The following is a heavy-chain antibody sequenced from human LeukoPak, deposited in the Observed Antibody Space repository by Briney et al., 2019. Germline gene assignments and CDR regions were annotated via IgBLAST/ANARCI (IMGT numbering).Heavy chain of an antibody. CDR3: AKDLFGNLDAFDF. J-gene: IGHJ3*01. Sequence: GGSLRLSCAASGFTFSGSAMHWVRQAPGKGLEWISVITGTGYTTYYADSVKGRFTISRDNFQSTVSLQMNSLTAEDTAVYYCAKDLFGNLDAFDFWGQGTMVTVSS. CDR2: ITGTGYTT. CDR1: GFTFSGSA. V-gene: IGHV3-23*01. D-gene: IGHD1-14*01.